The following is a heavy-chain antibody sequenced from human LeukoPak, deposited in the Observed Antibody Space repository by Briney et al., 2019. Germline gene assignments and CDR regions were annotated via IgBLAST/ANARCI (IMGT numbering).Heavy chain of an antibody. V-gene: IGHV4-38-2*01. D-gene: IGHD3-3*01. J-gene: IGHJ3*02. Sequence: SETLSLTCAVSGYSISSGYYWGWIRQRPGKGLEWIGSIYHSGSTYYNPSLKSRVTISVDTSKNQFSLKLSSVTAADTAVYYCARPTIFGVVPGDAFDIWGQGTMVTVSS. CDR3: ARPTIFGVVPGDAFDI. CDR2: IYHSGST. CDR1: GYSISSGYY.